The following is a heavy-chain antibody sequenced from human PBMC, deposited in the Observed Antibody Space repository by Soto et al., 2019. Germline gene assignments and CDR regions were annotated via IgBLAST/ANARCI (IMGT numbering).Heavy chain of an antibody. CDR2: ISSSRSTI. CDR3: VKALKSTASGSRAFDI. D-gene: IGHD6-13*01. CDR1: GFTFSSYS. Sequence: GGSLRLSCAASGFTFSSYSMNWVRQAPGKGLEWVSYISSSRSTIYYADSVKGRFTISRDNSKNTLYLQMSSLRPEDTAVYYCVKALKSTASGSRAFDIWGQGTMVTVSS. V-gene: IGHV3-48*01. J-gene: IGHJ3*02.